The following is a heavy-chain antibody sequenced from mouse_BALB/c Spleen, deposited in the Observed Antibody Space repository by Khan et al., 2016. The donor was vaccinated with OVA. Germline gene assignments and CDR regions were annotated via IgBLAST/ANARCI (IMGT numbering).Heavy chain of an antibody. J-gene: IGHJ3*01. Sequence: QVRLQQSGAELVRPGVSVKISCQGSGYTFTDFAIHWVKQSHAKSLEWIGVISTYYGDADYNQKFKGKATMTVDKSSSTAFVELARLTPEDSANYYCVRGSGNSRFAYWGQGTLVTVSA. D-gene: IGHD1-3*01. CDR3: VRGSGNSRFAY. CDR1: GYTFTDFA. CDR2: ISTYYGDA. V-gene: IGHV1S137*01.